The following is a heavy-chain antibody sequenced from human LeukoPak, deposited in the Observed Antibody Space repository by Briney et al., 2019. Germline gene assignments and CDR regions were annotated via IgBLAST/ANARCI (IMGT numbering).Heavy chain of an antibody. Sequence: PSETLSLTCTVSGGSISSSSYYWGWIRQPPGKGLEWIGSIYYSGSTYYNPSLKSRVTISVDTSKNQFSLKLSSVTAADTAVYYCARTVRDSYVWGSLDAFDIWGQGTMVTVSS. J-gene: IGHJ3*02. CDR3: ARTVRDSYVWGSLDAFDI. V-gene: IGHV4-39*01. CDR2: IYYSGST. D-gene: IGHD3-16*01. CDR1: GGSISSSSYY.